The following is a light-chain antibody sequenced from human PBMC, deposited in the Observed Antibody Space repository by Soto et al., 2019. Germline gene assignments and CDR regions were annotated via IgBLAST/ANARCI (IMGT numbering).Light chain of an antibody. CDR2: QAS. Sequence: DIQMTQSPSTLSASVGDRVAITCRASQSVSGWLAWYQQKPGKVPKLLIYQASTLEDGVPSRFSGTGSATEFILTISSLQPEDFATYYCQQVNSYPLTFGGGTRVEIK. CDR1: QSVSGW. J-gene: IGKJ4*01. V-gene: IGKV1-5*03. CDR3: QQVNSYPLT.